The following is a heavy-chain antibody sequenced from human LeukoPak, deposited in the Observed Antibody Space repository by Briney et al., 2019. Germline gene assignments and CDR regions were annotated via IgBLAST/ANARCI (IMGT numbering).Heavy chain of an antibody. Sequence: PGGSLRLSCAASGFTFSDYDMHWVRQATGKGLEWVSAIGTAGDTYYTGSVKGRFTIYRANAKNSLYLRMNSLRAGDTAVYYCARVAKERVGGVYYFDYWGQGTLVTVSS. J-gene: IGHJ4*02. CDR3: ARVAKERVGGVYYFDY. CDR2: IGTAGDT. D-gene: IGHD1-1*01. CDR1: GFTFSDYD. V-gene: IGHV3-13*01.